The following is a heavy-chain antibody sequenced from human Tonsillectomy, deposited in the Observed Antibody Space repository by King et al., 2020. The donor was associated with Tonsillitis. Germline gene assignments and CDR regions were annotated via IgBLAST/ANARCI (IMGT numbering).Heavy chain of an antibody. CDR3: VRESRGGPYYFDH. D-gene: IGHD3-10*01. Sequence: QLVQSGAEVKKPGASVKVSCKASGYTFTDYGVNWVRQAPGQGLEWVGWISTYNGDTKYAPRLQGRVIMTTDTSTSTAYMDLRSLRSDDAAVYYCVRESRGGPYYFDHWGQGTLVTVPA. CDR1: GYTFTDYG. CDR2: ISTYNGDT. V-gene: IGHV1-18*04. J-gene: IGHJ4*02.